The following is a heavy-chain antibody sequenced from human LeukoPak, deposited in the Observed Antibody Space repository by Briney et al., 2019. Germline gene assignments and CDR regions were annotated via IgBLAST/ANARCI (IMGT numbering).Heavy chain of an antibody. V-gene: IGHV3-23*01. D-gene: IGHD6-19*01. CDR1: GFTFSNAW. J-gene: IGHJ4*02. CDR2: ISGSGGRT. CDR3: ERTVAVAGATGIFDS. Sequence: GGSLRLSCEVSGFTFSNAWMSWVRQAPGKGLEWVSGISGSGGRTYCADSVKGRFTISRDNSKDTLYLQMNSLRAEDTAVYYCERTVAVAGATGIFDSWGQGTLVTVSS.